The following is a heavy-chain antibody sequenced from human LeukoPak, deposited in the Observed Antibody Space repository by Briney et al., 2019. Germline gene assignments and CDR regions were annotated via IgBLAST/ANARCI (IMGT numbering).Heavy chain of an antibody. CDR3: ALAPNSNWFDF. V-gene: IGHV4-59*03. CDR1: GDSTSNFY. Sequence: SETLSLTCTVSGDSTSNFYWNWIRQSPGKGLEWIGNIHYSGSSVYNPSLKSRVTISIDTSRRQFFLKLNSVTAADTAVYFCALAPNSNWFDFWGPGTLVTVSP. D-gene: IGHD2-8*01. J-gene: IGHJ5*01. CDR2: IHYSGSS.